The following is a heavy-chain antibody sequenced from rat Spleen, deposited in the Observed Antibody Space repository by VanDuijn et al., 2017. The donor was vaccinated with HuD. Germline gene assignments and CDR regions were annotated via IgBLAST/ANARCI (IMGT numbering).Heavy chain of an antibody. CDR3: TTDRVYYYDGTYYYEGKVWFAY. CDR1: GVTFSNYA. D-gene: IGHD1-12*02. Sequence: EVQLVESGGGLVQPGRSLKLSCAASGVTFSNYAMAWVRQAPTKGLEWVASITNSGGSTYYRDSVKGRFTISRDNAKSTLYLQMDSLRSEDTATYYCTTDRVYYYDGTYYYEGKVWFAYWCQGILVTVSS. J-gene: IGHJ3*01. CDR2: ITNSGGST. V-gene: IGHV5-27*01.